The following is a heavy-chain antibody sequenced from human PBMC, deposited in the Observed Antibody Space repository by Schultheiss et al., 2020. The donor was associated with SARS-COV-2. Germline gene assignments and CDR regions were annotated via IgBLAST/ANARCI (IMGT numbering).Heavy chain of an antibody. CDR1: GYTFTSYY. CDR2: INPSGGST. CDR3: ARDGYSSSSPFGYYYYYMDV. V-gene: IGHV1-46*01. D-gene: IGHD6-6*01. Sequence: ASVKVSCKASGYTFTSYYMHWVRQAPGQGLEWMGIINPSGGSTSYAQKFQGRVTMTRDTSTSTVYMELSSLRSEDTAVYYCARDGYSSSSPFGYYYYYMDVWGKGTTVTVSS. J-gene: IGHJ6*03.